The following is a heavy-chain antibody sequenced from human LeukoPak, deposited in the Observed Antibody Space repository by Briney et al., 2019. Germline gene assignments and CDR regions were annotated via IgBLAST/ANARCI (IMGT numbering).Heavy chain of an antibody. V-gene: IGHV3-30*03. D-gene: IGHD5-12*01. CDR1: GFTFSSYD. J-gene: IGHJ5*02. CDR3: AQGDFYDVVAGRQNWFGP. CDR2: ISYDGSNK. Sequence: GGSLRLSCVASGFTFSSYDMHWVRQAPGKGLEWVAVISYDGSNKYYADSVKGRFTISRDNSKNRLYLQVSSLRVDDTGVYYCAQGDFYDVVAGRQNWFGPWGQGTLVIVSS.